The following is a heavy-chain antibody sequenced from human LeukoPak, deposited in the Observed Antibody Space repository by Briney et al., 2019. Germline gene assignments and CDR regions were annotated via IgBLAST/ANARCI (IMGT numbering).Heavy chain of an antibody. CDR1: GGSISSYC. V-gene: IGHV4-59*12. CDR3: ARGGRGSGDYYYYYGMDV. Sequence: PSETLSLTCTVSGGSISSYCWNWIRQPPGKGLEWIGYIYYSGSTNYNPSLKSRVTMSVDTSKNQFSLQLNSVTAADTAVYYCARGGRGSGDYYYYYGMDVWGQGTTVTVS. J-gene: IGHJ6*02. D-gene: IGHD2-15*01. CDR2: IYYSGST.